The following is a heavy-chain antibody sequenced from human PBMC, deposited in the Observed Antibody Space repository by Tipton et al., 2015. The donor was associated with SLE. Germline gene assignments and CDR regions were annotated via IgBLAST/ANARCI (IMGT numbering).Heavy chain of an antibody. D-gene: IGHD2-8*01. V-gene: IGHV4-34*01. Sequence: LRLSCAVYGGSLSGHYWSWIRQSPGKGLERIDDINHVGRTNYNPSLRSRATISIDTSKNQFSLKLTSVTAADTAVYYCARHDTNYGRNWFDPWGQGTLVTVSS. CDR2: INHVGRT. CDR1: GGSLSGHY. CDR3: ARHDTNYGRNWFDP. J-gene: IGHJ5*02.